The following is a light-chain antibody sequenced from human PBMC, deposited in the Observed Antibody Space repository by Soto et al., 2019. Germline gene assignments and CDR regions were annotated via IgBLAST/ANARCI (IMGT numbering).Light chain of an antibody. CDR3: QQFNNWPPWT. CDR1: QNVGNN. CDR2: GAS. V-gene: IGKV3-15*01. Sequence: EIVITQAPATLSFSPWERATLSLMASQNVGNNLVWYQQKPGQAPRLLIYGASTRAAGIPDRFSGSGSGTEFTLTISGLQSDDFAVYYCQQFNNWPPWTFGQGTKVDIK. J-gene: IGKJ1*01.